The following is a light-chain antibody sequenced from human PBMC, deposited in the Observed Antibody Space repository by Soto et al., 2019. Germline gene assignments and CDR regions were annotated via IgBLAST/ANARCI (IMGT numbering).Light chain of an antibody. CDR1: QSIGGW. Sequence: DIQMTQSPSTLSASVGDRVSITCRASQSIGGWLAWYQQKPGKAPNLLIFDGSSLKSGVPSRFSGSGSGTEFTLTISSLQPVDFATYYCQKYDSSSLTFGQGTKVDIK. J-gene: IGKJ1*01. CDR2: DGS. CDR3: QKYDSSSLT. V-gene: IGKV1-5*01.